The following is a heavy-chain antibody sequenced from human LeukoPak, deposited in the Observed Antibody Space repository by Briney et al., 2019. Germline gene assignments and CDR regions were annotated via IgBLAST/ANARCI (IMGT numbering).Heavy chain of an antibody. J-gene: IGHJ4*02. V-gene: IGHV3-7*01. CDR3: ARGRPHDFWSGYLDY. D-gene: IGHD3-3*01. CDR1: GFTFSSYW. Sequence: GGSLRLSCAASGFTFSSYWMSWVRQASGKGLEWVANIKQDGSEKYYVDSVKGRFTISRDNAKNSLYLQMNSLRAEDTAVYYCARGRPHDFWSGYLDYWGQGTPVTVSS. CDR2: IKQDGSEK.